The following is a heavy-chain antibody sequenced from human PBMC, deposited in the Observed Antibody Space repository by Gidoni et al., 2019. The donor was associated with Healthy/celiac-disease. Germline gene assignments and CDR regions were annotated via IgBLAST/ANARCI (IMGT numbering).Heavy chain of an antibody. CDR1: GGSFSGYY. D-gene: IGHD3-10*01. CDR2: INHSGST. CDR3: ARRAWGYYGSGDIDY. V-gene: IGHV4-34*01. J-gene: IGHJ4*02. Sequence: QVQLQQWGAGLLKPSETLSLTCAVYGGSFSGYYWSWIRQPPGKGLEWIGEINHSGSTNYNPSLKSRVTISVDTSKNQFSLKLSSVTAADTAVYYCARRAWGYYGSGDIDYWGQGTLVTVSS.